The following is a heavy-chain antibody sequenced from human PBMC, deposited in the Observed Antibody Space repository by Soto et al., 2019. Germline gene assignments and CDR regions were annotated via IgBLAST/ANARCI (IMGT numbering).Heavy chain of an antibody. CDR2: ISYDGNNK. Sequence: QVQLVESGGGAVQPGGSRRLSCAASEFTFSNYAMHWVRQAPGNGLQWLAVISYDGNNKYYADSVEGRFTISRDNSKNTVYLQMNSLRLEDTAVYYCARGPSYRDSYFDHWGQGTLVTVSS. CDR3: ARGPSYRDSYFDH. D-gene: IGHD4-17*01. CDR1: EFTFSNYA. J-gene: IGHJ4*02. V-gene: IGHV3-30*03.